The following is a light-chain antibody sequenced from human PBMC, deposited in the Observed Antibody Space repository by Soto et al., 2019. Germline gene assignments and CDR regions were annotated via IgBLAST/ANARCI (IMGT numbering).Light chain of an antibody. V-gene: IGLV2-23*02. CDR1: SGDIGTYAL. Sequence: QSALTQPASVSGSPGQSITISCTGTSGDIGTYALVSWFQQHPGRAPKLIIFEVTRRPSGVSNRFSGSKSGNTASLTISGLQPEDEAVYYCSSYVRTSALVLFGGGTKLTVL. CDR2: EVT. CDR3: SSYVRTSALVL. J-gene: IGLJ3*02.